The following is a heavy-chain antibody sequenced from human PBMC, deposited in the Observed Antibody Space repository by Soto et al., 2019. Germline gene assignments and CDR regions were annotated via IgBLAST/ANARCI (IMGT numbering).Heavy chain of an antibody. CDR2: ISGSGGST. V-gene: IGHV3-23*01. CDR3: AKPLYRGGEHSSGWFYGMDV. Sequence: GGSLRLSCAASGFTFSSYAMSWVRQAPGKGLEWVSAISGSGGSTYYADSVKGRFTISRDNSKNTLYLQMNSLRAEDTAVYYCAKPLYRGGEHSSGWFYGMDVWGQGTTVTVSS. J-gene: IGHJ6*02. CDR1: GFTFSSYA. D-gene: IGHD6-19*01.